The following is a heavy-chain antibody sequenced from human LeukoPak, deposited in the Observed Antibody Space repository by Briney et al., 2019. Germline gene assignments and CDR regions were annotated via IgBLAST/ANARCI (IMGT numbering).Heavy chain of an antibody. CDR2: ITSSGRYI. J-gene: IGHJ6*04. Sequence: GGSLRLSCAASGFTFSSYSMNWVRQAPGKGLEWVSSITSSGRYIYYADSVKGRFTISRENADNSLYLQMNSLRAEDTAVYYCAELGITMIGGVWGKGTTVTISS. D-gene: IGHD3-10*02. CDR1: GFTFSSYS. CDR3: AELGITMIGGV. V-gene: IGHV3-21*01.